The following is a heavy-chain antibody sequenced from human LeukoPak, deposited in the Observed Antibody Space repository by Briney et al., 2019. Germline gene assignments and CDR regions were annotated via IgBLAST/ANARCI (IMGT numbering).Heavy chain of an antibody. J-gene: IGHJ4*02. CDR3: ARTYNIRYFDS. D-gene: IGHD3-9*01. V-gene: IGHV3-23*01. CDR2: ISGSGGST. Sequence: GGSLRLSCSASGFTFSNYGMSWVRQAPGEGLEWLSAISGSGGSTYYADSVKGRFTISRDNSKNTLYLQMNSLRAGDTAVYYCARTYNIRYFDSWGQGTLVTVSS. CDR1: GFTFSNYG.